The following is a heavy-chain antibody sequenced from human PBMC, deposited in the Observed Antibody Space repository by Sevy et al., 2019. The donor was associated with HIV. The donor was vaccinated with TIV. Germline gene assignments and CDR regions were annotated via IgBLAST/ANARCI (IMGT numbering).Heavy chain of an antibody. CDR3: ARAGNLNIGYCSGGSCYPDAFDI. J-gene: IGHJ3*02. V-gene: IGHV3-30-3*01. D-gene: IGHD2-15*01. CDR1: GFTFSSYA. CDR2: ISYDGSNK. Sequence: GGSLRLSCAASGFTFSSYAMHWVRQAPGKGLEWVAVISYDGSNKYYADSVKGRFTISRDKSKNTLYLQMNSLRAEDTAVYYCARAGNLNIGYCSGGSCYPDAFDIWGQGTMVTVSS.